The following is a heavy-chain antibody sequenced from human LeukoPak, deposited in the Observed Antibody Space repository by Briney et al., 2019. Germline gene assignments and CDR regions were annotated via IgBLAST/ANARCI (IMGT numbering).Heavy chain of an antibody. D-gene: IGHD3-10*01. CDR3: ARQGGDTMVRGVIRDWFDP. CDR2: IYYSGYT. CDR1: GDSISSSIYY. J-gene: IGHJ5*02. Sequence: SETLSLTCTVSGDSISSSIYYWGWIRQPPGKGLEWIGSIYYSGYTYYNPSLKSRVTISVDTSKNQFSLKLISVTAADTAMYYCARQGGDTMVRGVIRDWFDPWGQGTLVTVS. V-gene: IGHV4-39*01.